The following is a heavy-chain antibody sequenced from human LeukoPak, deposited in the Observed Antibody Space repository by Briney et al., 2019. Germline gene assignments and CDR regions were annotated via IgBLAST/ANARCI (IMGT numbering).Heavy chain of an antibody. CDR1: GYTFTSYG. V-gene: IGHV1-18*01. CDR2: ISAYNGST. Sequence: VKVSCKASGYTFTSYGISWVRQAPGQGLEWMGWISAYNGSTNYAQKLQGRVTMTTDTSTSTAYMELRSLRSDDTAVYYCARVTPTMVRGVFDYWGQGTLVTVSS. D-gene: IGHD3-10*01. CDR3: ARVTPTMVRGVFDY. J-gene: IGHJ4*02.